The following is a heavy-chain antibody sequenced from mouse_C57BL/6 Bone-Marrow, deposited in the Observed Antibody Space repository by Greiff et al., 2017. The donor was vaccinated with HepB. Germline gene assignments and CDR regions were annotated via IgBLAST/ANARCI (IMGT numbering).Heavy chain of an antibody. Sequence: VQLQQSGAELVRPGASVTLSCKASGYTFTDYEMHWVKQTPVHGLEWIGAIDPETGGTAYNQKFKGKAILTTDKSSSTAYMELRSLTSEDSAVYYCTRYPLHYYGSSYRYFDYWGQGTTLTVSS. CDR2: IDPETGGT. J-gene: IGHJ2*01. D-gene: IGHD1-1*01. CDR3: TRYPLHYYGSSYRYFDY. V-gene: IGHV1-15*01. CDR1: GYTFTDYE.